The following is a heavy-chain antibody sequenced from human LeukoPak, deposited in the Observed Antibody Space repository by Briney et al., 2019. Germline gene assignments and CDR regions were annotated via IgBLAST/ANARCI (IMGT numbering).Heavy chain of an antibody. D-gene: IGHD6-19*01. J-gene: IGHJ5*02. CDR3: ARDRGLIAVAGTSEWFDP. Sequence: PGGSLRLSCAVSGFTLSSYWMSWVRQAPGKGLEWVANIKQDGSEKYYVDSVKGRFTISRDNAKNSLYLQMNSLRAEDTAVYYCARDRGLIAVAGTSEWFDPWGQGTLVTVSS. V-gene: IGHV3-7*01. CDR2: IKQDGSEK. CDR1: GFTLSSYW.